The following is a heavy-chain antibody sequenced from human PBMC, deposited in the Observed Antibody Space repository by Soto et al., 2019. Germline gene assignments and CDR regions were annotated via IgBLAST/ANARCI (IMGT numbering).Heavy chain of an antibody. J-gene: IGHJ4*02. D-gene: IGHD2-15*01. CDR2: IYHSGTT. CDR1: GASISDNW. CDR3: ARHVAVPRTRGFDY. V-gene: IGHV4-4*02. Sequence: PSETLSLTCAVSGASISDNWWSWVRQPPGKGLEWIGEIYHSGTTTYNPSLKSRVIISVDKSASQISLTLNSVTAADTAIYYCARHVAVPRTRGFDYWGQGTPVTVSS.